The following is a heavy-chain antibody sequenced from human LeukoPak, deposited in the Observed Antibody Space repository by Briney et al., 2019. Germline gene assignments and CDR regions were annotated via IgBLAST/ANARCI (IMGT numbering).Heavy chain of an antibody. Sequence: PGGSLRLSCAASGFTFSSYAMSWVRQAPGKGLEWVSAISGSGGSTYYADSVRGRFTISRDNSKNTLYLQMNSLRAEDTAVYYCARTIVVTHGWFDPWGQGTLVTVSS. CDR2: ISGSGGST. D-gene: IGHD2-21*01. CDR1: GFTFSSYA. CDR3: ARTIVVTHGWFDP. J-gene: IGHJ5*02. V-gene: IGHV3-23*01.